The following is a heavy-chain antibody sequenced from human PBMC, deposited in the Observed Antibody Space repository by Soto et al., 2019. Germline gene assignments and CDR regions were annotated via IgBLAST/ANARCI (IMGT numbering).Heavy chain of an antibody. CDR3: ARFLRSKRSASTQYYDY. Sequence: SETLSLTCAVYGGSFSGYYWSWLRQPPGKGLEWIGEINHSGSTNYNPSLKSRVTISVDTSKNQFSLKLSSVTAADTAVYSCARFLRSKRSASTQYYDYWDQGPLVTV. D-gene: IGHD6-19*01. CDR2: INHSGST. J-gene: IGHJ4*02. V-gene: IGHV4-34*01. CDR1: GGSFSGYY.